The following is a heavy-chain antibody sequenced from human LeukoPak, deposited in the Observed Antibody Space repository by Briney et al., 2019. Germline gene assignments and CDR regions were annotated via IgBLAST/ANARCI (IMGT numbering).Heavy chain of an antibody. V-gene: IGHV4-34*01. J-gene: IGHJ4*02. D-gene: IGHD3-3*01. Sequence: PSETLSLTCAVYGGSFSGYYWSWIRQPPGKGLEWIGEINHSESTNYNPSLKSRVTISVDTSKNQFSLKLSSVTAADTAVYYCARRSRYDFWSGTNFDYWGQGTLVTVSS. CDR3: ARRSRYDFWSGTNFDY. CDR1: GGSFSGYY. CDR2: INHSEST.